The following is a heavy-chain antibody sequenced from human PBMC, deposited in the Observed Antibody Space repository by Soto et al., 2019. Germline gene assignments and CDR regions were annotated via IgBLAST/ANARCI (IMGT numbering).Heavy chain of an antibody. CDR2: IYHNGNT. J-gene: IGHJ5*02. CDR1: GGSISGSSW. V-gene: IGHV4-4*02. D-gene: IGHD5-12*01. CDR3: ARDGLFTITKSVDP. Sequence: SETLSLTCAVSGGSISGSSWWSWIRQSPGKGLEWIGEIYHNGNTYYNPSLKSRVTISVDTSKNQFSLKLSSVTAADTAVYYCARDGLFTITKSVDPWGQGTLVTVSS.